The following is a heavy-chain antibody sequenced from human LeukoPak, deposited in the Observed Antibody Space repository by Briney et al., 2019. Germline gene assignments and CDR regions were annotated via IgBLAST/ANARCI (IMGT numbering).Heavy chain of an antibody. J-gene: IGHJ4*02. V-gene: IGHV3-7*01. CDR2: IKEDGREK. CDR3: ARDRVGSY. D-gene: IGHD1-26*01. CDR1: GFTFSDSW. Sequence: SGGSLRLSCAASGFTFSDSWMTWVRQAPGKGLEWVANIKEDGREKWYVDSVKGRFTISRDNAKNSLYLQMNSLRAEDTAVYYCARDRVGSYWGQGALVTVSS.